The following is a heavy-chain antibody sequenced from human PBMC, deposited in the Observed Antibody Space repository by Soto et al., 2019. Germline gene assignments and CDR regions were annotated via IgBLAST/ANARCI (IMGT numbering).Heavy chain of an antibody. CDR2: ISGSGGST. CDR3: AKAKDSCSSTSCNGKFDY. J-gene: IGHJ4*02. CDR1: GFTFSSYA. V-gene: IGHV3-23*01. Sequence: GGSLRLSCAASGFTFSSYAMSWVRQAPGKGLEWVSAISGSGGSTYYADSVKGRFTISRDNSKNTLYLQMNSLRAEDTAVYYCAKAKDSCSSTSCNGKFDYWGQGTLVTVSS. D-gene: IGHD2-2*01.